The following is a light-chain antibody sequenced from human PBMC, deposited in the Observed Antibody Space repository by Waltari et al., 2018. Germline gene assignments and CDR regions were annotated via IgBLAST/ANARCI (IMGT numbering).Light chain of an antibody. CDR2: EVT. Sequence: QSALTQPASVSGSPGQSITISCTGTSSDIGSYNLVPWYQHLPGKAPKVMIYEVTKRPSGVSNRFSGSKSGNTASLTISGVQAEDEGHYYCCSYAGSGTWVFGGGTKLTVL. J-gene: IGLJ3*02. CDR1: SSDIGSYNL. CDR3: CSYAGSGTWV. V-gene: IGLV2-23*02.